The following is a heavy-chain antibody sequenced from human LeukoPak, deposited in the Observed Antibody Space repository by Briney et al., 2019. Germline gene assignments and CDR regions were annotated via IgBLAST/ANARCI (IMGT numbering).Heavy chain of an antibody. CDR3: ARFKGGTGFDY. V-gene: IGHV4-39*01. CDR1: GGSITTTNFG. J-gene: IGHJ4*02. D-gene: IGHD1-26*01. Sequence: SETLSLTCAVSGGSITTTNFGWAWIRQPPGQGLEWIATISSSGKSYYNPYLMSRVTVSVDTSKNQFSLDVTSMTATDTGLFYCARFKGGTGFDYWGRGILVIVS. CDR2: ISSSGKS.